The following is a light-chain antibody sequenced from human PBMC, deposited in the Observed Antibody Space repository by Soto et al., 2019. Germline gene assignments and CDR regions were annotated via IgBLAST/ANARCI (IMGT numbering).Light chain of an antibody. V-gene: IGKV3-20*01. CDR3: QQYGSSSWT. CDR2: GAS. CDR1: QSFSASY. Sequence: DMVMTQSPGTLSLSPGERATISCRASQSFSASYFAWYQQKPGQSPRLLINGASSRATGIPDSFSGSGSGTYFTLTISRLEPEDFAVYYCQQYGSSSWTFGQGTKVEIK. J-gene: IGKJ1*01.